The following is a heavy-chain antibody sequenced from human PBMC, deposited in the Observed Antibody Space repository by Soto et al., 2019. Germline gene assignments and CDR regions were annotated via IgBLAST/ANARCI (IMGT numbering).Heavy chain of an antibody. V-gene: IGHV3-30*03. CDR2: MSFDGTTR. J-gene: IGHJ4*01. D-gene: IGHD1-26*01. CDR3: EKGAQAGAVLDY. Sequence: PGGSLRLSCVASGFSFNRYGMHWVRQAPGKELEWLAVMSFDGTTRYYADSVKGRFSISRDNSRNTLYLQLNSLRRDDTAVYFCEKGAQAGAVLDYWGHGTLVTVS. CDR1: GFSFNRYG.